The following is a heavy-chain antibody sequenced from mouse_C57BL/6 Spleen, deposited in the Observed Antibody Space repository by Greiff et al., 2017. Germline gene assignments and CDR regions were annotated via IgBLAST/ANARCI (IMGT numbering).Heavy chain of an antibody. CDR3: SLITTVVATGYYAMDY. CDR2: IYPGDGDT. Sequence: QVQLKESGAELVKPGASVKISCKASGYAFSSYWMNWVKQRPGKGLEWIGQIYPGDGDTTYNGKFKGKATLTADKSSSTAYMQLSSLTSEDSAVYFCSLITTVVATGYYAMDYWGQGTSVTVSS. D-gene: IGHD1-1*01. J-gene: IGHJ4*01. V-gene: IGHV1-80*01. CDR1: GYAFSSYW.